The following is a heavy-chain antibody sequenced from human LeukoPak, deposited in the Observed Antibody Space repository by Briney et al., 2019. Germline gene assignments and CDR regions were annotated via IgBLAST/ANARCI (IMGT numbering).Heavy chain of an antibody. Sequence: GRSLRLSCAASGFTFSSYGMHWVRQAPGKGLEWVAVISYDGSNKYYADSVKGRFTISRDNSKNTLYLQMNSLRAEDTAVYYCARDQDYDILTGYYTVSHKYYFDYWGQGTLVTVSS. CDR3: ARDQDYDILTGYYTVSHKYYFDY. D-gene: IGHD3-9*01. J-gene: IGHJ4*02. CDR2: ISYDGSNK. CDR1: GFTFSSYG. V-gene: IGHV3-30*03.